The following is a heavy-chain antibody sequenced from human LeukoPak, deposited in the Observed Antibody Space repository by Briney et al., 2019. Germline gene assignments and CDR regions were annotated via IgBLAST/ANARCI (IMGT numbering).Heavy chain of an antibody. J-gene: IGHJ4*02. V-gene: IGHV4-59*01. CDR3: ARTGDSSGYAYYFDY. CDR1: GGSISGYY. D-gene: IGHD3-22*01. CDR2: IYDNGRF. Sequence: SETLSLTCTVSGGSISGYYWSWIRQPPGKGLEWIGYIYDNGRFNYNPSLKSRVTISIDTSKNRFSLRLRSVTAADTAVHYCARTGDSSGYAYYFDYWGQGTLVTVSS.